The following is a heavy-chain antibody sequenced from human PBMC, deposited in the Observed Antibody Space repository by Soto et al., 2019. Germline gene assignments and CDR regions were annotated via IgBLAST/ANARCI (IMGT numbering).Heavy chain of an antibody. D-gene: IGHD6-13*01. CDR3: AKDGIAAAGTSLSYYYYGLDV. J-gene: IGHJ6*02. Sequence: GGSLRLSCAASGFTFSSYAMSWVRQAPGKGLEWVSAISGSGGSTYYADSVKGRFTISRDNSKNTLYLQMNSLRAEDTAVSYCAKDGIAAAGTSLSYYYYGLDVWGQGTTVTVSS. V-gene: IGHV3-23*01. CDR2: ISGSGGST. CDR1: GFTFSSYA.